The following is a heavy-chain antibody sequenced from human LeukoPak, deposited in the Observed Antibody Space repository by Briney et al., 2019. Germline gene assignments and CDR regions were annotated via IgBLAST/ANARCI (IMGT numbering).Heavy chain of an antibody. CDR1: GYTFTGYY. J-gene: IGHJ4*02. Sequence: ASVKVSCKASGYTFTGYYMHWVRQAPGQGLEWMGWINPNSGGTNYAQKFQGRVTMTRDTSISTAYMELSRLRSDDTAVYYCARVFGYYDSSGYYYYWGQGTLVTVSS. V-gene: IGHV1-2*02. D-gene: IGHD3-22*01. CDR3: ARVFGYYDSSGYYYY. CDR2: INPNSGGT.